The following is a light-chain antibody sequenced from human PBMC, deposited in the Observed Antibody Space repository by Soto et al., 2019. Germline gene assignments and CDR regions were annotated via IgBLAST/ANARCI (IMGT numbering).Light chain of an antibody. V-gene: IGKV1-39*01. CDR1: QSISSY. J-gene: IGKJ4*01. CDR3: QQSYSTPLT. Sequence: DIQMTQPPSSLSASVGDRVTITCRASQSISSYLNWYQQKPGKAPKLLIYAASSLQSGVPSRFSGSGSGTDFTLTISSLQPEDFATYYCQQSYSTPLTFGGGTKVEIQ. CDR2: AAS.